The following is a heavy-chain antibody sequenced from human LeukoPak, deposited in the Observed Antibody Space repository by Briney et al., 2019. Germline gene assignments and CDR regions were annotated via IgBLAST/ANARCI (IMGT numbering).Heavy chain of an antibody. CDR2: IYTGGST. CDR3: ARASYIYCSGGSCYPELSWFDP. J-gene: IGHJ5*02. Sequence: SSETLSLTCTVSGGSISSGSYYWSWIRQPAGKGLEWIGRIYTGGSTNYNPSLKSRVTISVDTSKNQFSLKLSSVTAADTAVYYCARASYIYCSGGSCYPELSWFDPWGQGTLVTVSS. CDR1: GGSISSGSYY. V-gene: IGHV4-61*02. D-gene: IGHD2-15*01.